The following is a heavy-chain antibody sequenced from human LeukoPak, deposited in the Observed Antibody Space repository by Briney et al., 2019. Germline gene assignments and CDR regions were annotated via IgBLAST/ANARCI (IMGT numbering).Heavy chain of an antibody. V-gene: IGHV3-33*06. CDR1: GFTFSSYG. CDR2: IWYDGSNK. Sequence: KSGGSLRLSCAASGFTFSSYGMHWVRQAPGKGPEWVAVIWYDGSNKYYADSVKGRFTISRDNSKNTLYLQMNSLRAEDTAVYYCAKDGGRGWLRYYYDSSGYYFPIWGQGTMVTVSS. J-gene: IGHJ3*02. D-gene: IGHD3-22*01. CDR3: AKDGGRGWLRYYYDSSGYYFPI.